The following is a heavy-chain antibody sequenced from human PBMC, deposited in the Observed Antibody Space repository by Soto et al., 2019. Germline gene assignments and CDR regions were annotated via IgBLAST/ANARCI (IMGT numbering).Heavy chain of an antibody. CDR2: ISSSGSTI. Sequence: VQLVKSGGGLVQPGGSLRLSCAASGFTFSTNAINWVRQAPGKGLEWVSYISSSGSTIYYADSVKGRFTISRDNAKNSLYLQMNNLRAEDTAVYYCARGSFLEWLCDYWGQGTLVTVSS. J-gene: IGHJ4*02. V-gene: IGHV3-48*01. CDR1: GFTFSTNA. CDR3: ARGSFLEWLCDY. D-gene: IGHD3-3*01.